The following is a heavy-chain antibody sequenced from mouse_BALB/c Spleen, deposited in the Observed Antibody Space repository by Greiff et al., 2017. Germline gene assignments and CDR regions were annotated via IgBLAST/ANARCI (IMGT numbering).Heavy chain of an antibody. D-gene: IGHD2-4*01. CDR3: AREGSMITTNY. J-gene: IGHJ3*01. CDR1: GFTFSSFG. Sequence: EVNVVESGGGLVQPGGSRKLSCAASGFTFSSFGMHWVRQAPEKGLEWVAYISSGSSTIYYADTVKGRFTISRDNPKNTLFLQMTSLRSEDTAMYYCAREGSMITTNYWGQGTLVTVSA. CDR2: ISSGSSTI. V-gene: IGHV5-17*02.